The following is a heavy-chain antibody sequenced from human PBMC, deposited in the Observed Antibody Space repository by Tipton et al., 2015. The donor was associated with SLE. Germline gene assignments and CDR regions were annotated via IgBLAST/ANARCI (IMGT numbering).Heavy chain of an antibody. CDR1: GGSISSGGYY. V-gene: IGHV4-31*03. CDR2: IYYSGST. Sequence: TLSITCTVSGGSISSGGYYWSWIRQHPGKGLEWIGYIYYSGSTYYNPSLKSRVTISVDMSKNQFSLKLSSVTAADTAVYYCATHWGVGMVTMEKYFDLWGRGTLVTVSS. J-gene: IGHJ2*01. CDR3: ATHWGVGMVTMEKYFDL. D-gene: IGHD5-24*01.